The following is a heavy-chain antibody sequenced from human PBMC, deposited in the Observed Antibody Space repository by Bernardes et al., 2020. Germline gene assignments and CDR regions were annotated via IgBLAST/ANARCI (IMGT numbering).Heavy chain of an antibody. CDR3: AKQSSSWYYFDY. V-gene: IGHV3-23*01. D-gene: IGHD6-13*01. J-gene: IGHJ4*02. Sequence: GGSLRLSCAASGFTFSPYAMRWVRQAPGKGLEWVSAISGSGGNTYYADSVKGRFTISRDNSKNTLYLQMNSLRAEDTAVYYCAKQSSSWYYFDYWGQGTRVTGSS. CDR2: ISGSGGNT. CDR1: GFTFSPYA.